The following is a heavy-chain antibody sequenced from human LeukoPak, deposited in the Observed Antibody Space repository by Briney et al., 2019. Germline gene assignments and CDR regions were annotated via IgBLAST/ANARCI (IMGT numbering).Heavy chain of an antibody. J-gene: IGHJ4*02. CDR2: IYTSGST. V-gene: IGHV4-4*07. Sequence: PSETLSLTCTVSGGSISSYYWSWLRQPAGKGLEWIGRIYTSGSTNYNPSLKSRVTISVDTSKNQFSLKLSSVTAADTAVYFCARHGYSSSWSDYWGQGTLVTVSS. CDR1: GGSISSYY. CDR3: ARHGYSSSWSDY. D-gene: IGHD6-13*01.